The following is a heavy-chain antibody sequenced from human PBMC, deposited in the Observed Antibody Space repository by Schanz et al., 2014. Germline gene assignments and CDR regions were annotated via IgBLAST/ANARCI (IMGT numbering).Heavy chain of an antibody. V-gene: IGHV3-33*01. CDR3: ARDYESELSSPRHDAFDV. D-gene: IGHD3-22*01. Sequence: QVQLVESGGGVVRPGRSLRLSCATSGFTFSRFGMHWVRQAPGKGPEWVALVWSDGNTKYYVDSVKGRFTISRDNSMTTLHLQINSVRAEDPAVYFCARDYESELSSPRHDAFDVWGQGTVVTVSS. CDR1: GFTFSRFG. CDR2: VWSDGNTK. J-gene: IGHJ3*01.